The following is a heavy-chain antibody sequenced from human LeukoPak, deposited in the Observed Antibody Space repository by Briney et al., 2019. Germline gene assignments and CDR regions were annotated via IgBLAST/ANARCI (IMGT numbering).Heavy chain of an antibody. Sequence: SGGSLRLSRAASGFTFSSYSMNWVRQAPGKGLEWVSSISSSSSYIYYADSVKGRFTISRDNAKNSLYLQMNSLRAEDTAVYYCAKDKYYYDSSGQFDYWGQGTLVTVSS. J-gene: IGHJ4*02. CDR3: AKDKYYYDSSGQFDY. CDR2: ISSSSSYI. D-gene: IGHD3-22*01. CDR1: GFTFSSYS. V-gene: IGHV3-21*01.